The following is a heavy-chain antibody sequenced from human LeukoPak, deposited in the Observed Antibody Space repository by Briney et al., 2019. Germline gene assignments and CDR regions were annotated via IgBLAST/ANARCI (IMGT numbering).Heavy chain of an antibody. D-gene: IGHD6-13*01. Sequence: PSETLSLTCTVSGGSISSSSFYWGWIRQPPGKGLGWIGCIYFSGSSYYNPSLKSRVTISVDTSKNQFSLKLSSVTAADTAVYYCARRSSSWYYFDYWGQGTLVTVSS. CDR3: ARRSSSWYYFDY. CDR2: IYFSGSS. V-gene: IGHV4-39*01. J-gene: IGHJ4*02. CDR1: GGSISSSSFY.